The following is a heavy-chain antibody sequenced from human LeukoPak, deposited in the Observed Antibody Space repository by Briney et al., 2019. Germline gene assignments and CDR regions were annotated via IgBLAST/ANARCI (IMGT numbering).Heavy chain of an antibody. D-gene: IGHD2-2*01. CDR2: IYYSGST. J-gene: IGHJ4*02. V-gene: IGHV4-39*01. CDR3: ARQAGVVPAAPGDY. Sequence: SETLSLTCTVSGGSISSSSYYWGWIRQPPGKGLEWIGSIYYSGSTYYNPSLKSRVTISVDTSKNQFSLKLSSVTAADTAVYYCARQAGVVPAAPGDYWGQGTLVTASS. CDR1: GGSISSSSYY.